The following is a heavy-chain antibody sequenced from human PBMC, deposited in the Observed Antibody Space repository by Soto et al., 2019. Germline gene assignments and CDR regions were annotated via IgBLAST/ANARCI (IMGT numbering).Heavy chain of an antibody. V-gene: IGHV3-30-3*01. Sequence: GGSLRLSCAASGFTFSSYAMHWVRQAPGKGLEWVAVISYDGSNKYYADSVKGRFTISRDNSKNTLYLQMNSLRAEDTAVYYCARDSGKWGQGTLVTVSS. CDR1: GFTFSSYA. D-gene: IGHD3-10*01. J-gene: IGHJ4*02. CDR2: ISYDGSNK. CDR3: ARDSGK.